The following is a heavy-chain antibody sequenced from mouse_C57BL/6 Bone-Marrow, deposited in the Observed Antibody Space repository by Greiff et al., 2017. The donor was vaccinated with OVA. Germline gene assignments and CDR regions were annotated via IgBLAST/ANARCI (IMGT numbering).Heavy chain of an antibody. CDR3: ARLGRRDYFDY. CDR2: IDPSDSET. CDR1: GYTFTSYW. Sequence: VQLQQPGAELVRPGSSVKLSCKASGYTFTSYWMHWVKQRPIQGLEWIGNIDPSDSETHYNQKFKDKATLTVDKSSSTAYMQLSSLTSEDSAVYYCARLGRRDYFDYWGQGTTLTVSS. D-gene: IGHD4-1*01. V-gene: IGHV1-52*01. J-gene: IGHJ2*01.